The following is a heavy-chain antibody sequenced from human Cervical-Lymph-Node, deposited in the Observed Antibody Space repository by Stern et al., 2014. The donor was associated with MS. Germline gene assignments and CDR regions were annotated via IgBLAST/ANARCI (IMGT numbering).Heavy chain of an antibody. CDR3: ARTVEQWLVGPFDC. V-gene: IGHV3-11*01. Sequence: VQLVESGGGLVKPGGSLRLSCAASGFTFSDYYMAWIRQAPGKGLEWISYITSRGRAIYYADSVKGRFTISRDNTKNSVSLQMNSLRGDDTAVYYCARTVEQWLVGPFDCWGQGALVTVSS. CDR2: ITSRGRAI. J-gene: IGHJ4*02. D-gene: IGHD6-19*01. CDR1: GFTFSDYY.